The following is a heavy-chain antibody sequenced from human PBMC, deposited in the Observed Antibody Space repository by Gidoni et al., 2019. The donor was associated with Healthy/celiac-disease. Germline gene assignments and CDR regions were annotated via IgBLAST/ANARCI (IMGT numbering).Heavy chain of an antibody. D-gene: IGHD4-17*01. V-gene: IGHV1-69*06. CDR3: ARPRGYGGNSALSD. CDR2: IIPIVGTA. Sequence: QVQLVQSGAEVKKPGSSVKVSCKASGGTFRSYAIRWVRQAPGQGLEWMGGIIPIVGTANYAQKFQGRVTITADKSTSTAYMELSSLRSEDTAVYDCARPRGYGGNSALSDWGQGTLVTVSS. CDR1: GGTFRSYA. J-gene: IGHJ4*02.